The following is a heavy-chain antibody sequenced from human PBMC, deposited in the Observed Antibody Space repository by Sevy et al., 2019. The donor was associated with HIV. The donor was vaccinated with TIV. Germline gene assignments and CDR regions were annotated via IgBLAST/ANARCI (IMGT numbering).Heavy chain of an antibody. CDR3: AKDRVSGTYYTGDFDY. V-gene: IGHV3-23*01. D-gene: IGHD3-10*01. CDR2: ISGSGGST. CDR1: GFTFSTYA. Sequence: GGSLRLSCAASGFTFSTYAMTWVRQAPGKGLEWVSVISGSGGSTYYADSVKGRFIISRDNSKNTLYLQMNSLRAEDTAVYYCAKDRVSGTYYTGDFDYWGQGTLVTVSS. J-gene: IGHJ4*02.